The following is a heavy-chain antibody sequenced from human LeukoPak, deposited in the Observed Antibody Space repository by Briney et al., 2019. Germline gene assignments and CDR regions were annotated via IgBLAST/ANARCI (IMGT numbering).Heavy chain of an antibody. Sequence: GGSLRLSCEASGFTFSSYGMHWVRQAPGKGLEWVAFIRYDGSNKYYADSVKGRFTISRDNSKNTLYLQMNSLRAEDTAVYYCAKEGRTYSSSSGLVAFDIWGQGTMVTVSS. CDR3: AKEGRTYSSSSGLVAFDI. CDR2: IRYDGSNK. CDR1: GFTFSSYG. D-gene: IGHD6-6*01. V-gene: IGHV3-30*02. J-gene: IGHJ3*02.